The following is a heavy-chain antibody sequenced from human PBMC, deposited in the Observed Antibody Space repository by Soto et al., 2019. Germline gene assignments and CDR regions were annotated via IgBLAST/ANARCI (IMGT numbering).Heavy chain of an antibody. J-gene: IGHJ4*02. D-gene: IGHD1-1*01. CDR1: GFTFSSYA. Sequence: GWSLRLSCAASGFTFSSYAMSWVRQAPGKGLDWVSTISNSGGSTYYADSVKGRFTISRDNSKDTVYLQMNSLRAEDTAVYYCARLVWTRAADYFDYWGRGTLVTVSS. V-gene: IGHV3-23*01. CDR3: ARLVWTRAADYFDY. CDR2: ISNSGGST.